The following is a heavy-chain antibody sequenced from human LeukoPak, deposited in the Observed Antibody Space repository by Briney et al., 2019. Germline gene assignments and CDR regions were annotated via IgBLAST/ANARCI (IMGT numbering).Heavy chain of an antibody. CDR2: IYHSGST. CDR3: AREGGAYDSSGYNIGDYFDY. J-gene: IGHJ4*02. D-gene: IGHD3-22*01. Sequence: PSETLSLTCAVSGGSISRSNWLTWVRQPPGKGLEWIGEIYHSGSTNYNPSLKSRVTISVDKSRNQFSLKLSSVTAADTAVYYCAREGGAYDSSGYNIGDYFDYWGQGTLVTVSS. V-gene: IGHV4-4*02. CDR1: GGSISRSNW.